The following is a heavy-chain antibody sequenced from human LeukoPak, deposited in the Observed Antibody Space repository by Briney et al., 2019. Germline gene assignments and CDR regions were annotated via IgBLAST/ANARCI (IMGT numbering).Heavy chain of an antibody. Sequence: PSETLSLTCTVSGASFSRSYWSWIRQPPGKGLEWIGYVYNSGTTKYHPSLESRVTISVDTSKNRFSLKLTSVTAADTAVYYCAQTTGWPGFDYWGQGTLVTVSS. V-gene: IGHV4-59*01. D-gene: IGHD6-19*01. CDR3: AQTTGWPGFDY. CDR1: GASFSRSY. CDR2: VYNSGTT. J-gene: IGHJ4*02.